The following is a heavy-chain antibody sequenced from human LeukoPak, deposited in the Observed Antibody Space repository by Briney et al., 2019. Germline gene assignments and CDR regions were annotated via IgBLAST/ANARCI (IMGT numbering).Heavy chain of an antibody. V-gene: IGHV3-48*01. D-gene: IGHD1-26*01. CDR3: ARGGSFSLAIAY. Sequence: GSLRLSCAASGFTFGSYSMNWVRQAPGKGLEWVSYISSSSSTIYYADSVKGRFTISRDNAKNSLYLQMNSLRAEDTAVYFCARGGSFSLAIAYWGQGTLVTVSS. CDR1: GFTFGSYS. CDR2: ISSSSSTI. J-gene: IGHJ4*02.